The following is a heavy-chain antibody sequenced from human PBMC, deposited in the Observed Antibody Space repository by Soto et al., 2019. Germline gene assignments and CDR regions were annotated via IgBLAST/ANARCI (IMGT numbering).Heavy chain of an antibody. CDR1: GGSISSGGYS. Sequence: SETLSLTCAVSGGSISSGGYSWSWIRQPPGKGLEWIGYIYHSGSTYYNPSLKSRVTISVDRSKNQFSLKLSSVTAADTAVYYCARANFLAAAGGWGMDVWGQGTKVTVSS. D-gene: IGHD6-13*01. V-gene: IGHV4-30-2*01. CDR2: IYHSGST. J-gene: IGHJ6*02. CDR3: ARANFLAAAGGWGMDV.